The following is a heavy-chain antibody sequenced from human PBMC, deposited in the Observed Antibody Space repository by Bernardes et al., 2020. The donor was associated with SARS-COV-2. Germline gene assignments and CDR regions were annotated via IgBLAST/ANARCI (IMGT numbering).Heavy chain of an antibody. J-gene: IGHJ6*02. CDR2: IYSSRSS. Sequence: SETLTLSCTDSGVSSSSNNRYRGLNGKRLETGLECIGSIYSSRSSYYNPSLPSRVTESIDTSNNQFSLSLSFVTAADTAVYYCAGSSCGIDCYIGGLRSWDYGMDVWGQGITVTVSS. D-gene: IGHD2-21*02. CDR3: AGSSCGIDCYIGGLRSWDYGMDV. CDR1: GVSSSSNNRY. V-gene: IGHV4-39*01.